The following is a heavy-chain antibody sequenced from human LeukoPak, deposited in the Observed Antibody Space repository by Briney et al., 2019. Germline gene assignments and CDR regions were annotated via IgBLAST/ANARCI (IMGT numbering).Heavy chain of an antibody. CDR3: AREISSGWYG. Sequence: SVKVSFKASGGTFISYAISWVRQAPGQGLGWMGGIIPIFGTANYAQKFQGRVTITADESTSTAYMELSSLRSEDTAVYYCAREISSGWYGWGQGTLVTVSS. J-gene: IGHJ4*02. CDR1: GGTFISYA. CDR2: IIPIFGTA. D-gene: IGHD6-19*01. V-gene: IGHV1-69*13.